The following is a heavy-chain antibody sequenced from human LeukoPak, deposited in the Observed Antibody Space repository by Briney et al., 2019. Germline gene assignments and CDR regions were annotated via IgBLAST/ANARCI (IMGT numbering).Heavy chain of an antibody. CDR2: ISSSGSGSTI. J-gene: IGHJ5*02. CDR1: GFTFSSYE. V-gene: IGHV3-48*03. D-gene: IGHD2-2*03. Sequence: PGGSLRLSCAASGFTFSSYEMNWVRQAPGKGLEWVSYISSSGSGSTIYYAVSVKGRFTISRDNAKNSLYLQMNSLRAEDTAVYYCARGTGYCLDPWGQGTLVTVSS. CDR3: ARGTGYCLDP.